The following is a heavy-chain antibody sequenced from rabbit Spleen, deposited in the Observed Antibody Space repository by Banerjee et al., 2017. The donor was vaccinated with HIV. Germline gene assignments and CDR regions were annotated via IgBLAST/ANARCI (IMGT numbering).Heavy chain of an antibody. Sequence: QEQLVESGGGLVQPEGSLTLTCTASGVSFSGRYVMSWVRQAPGKGLEWIGCIGSNTDNTVYATWAKGRFALSRTSSTTVDLKMTSLTVADTATYFCARDLVAVIGWNFNLWGPGTLVTVS. V-gene: IGHV1S45*01. J-gene: IGHJ4*01. D-gene: IGHD1-1*01. CDR3: ARDLVAVIGWNFNL. CDR1: GVSFSGRYV. CDR2: IGSNTDNT.